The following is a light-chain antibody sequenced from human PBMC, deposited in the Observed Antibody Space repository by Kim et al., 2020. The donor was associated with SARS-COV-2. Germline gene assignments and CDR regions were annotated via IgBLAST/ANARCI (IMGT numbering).Light chain of an antibody. CDR2: YDS. CDR1: NIGSKS. J-gene: IGLJ2*01. CDR3: QVWDSSSDIRV. V-gene: IGLV3-21*04. Sequence: APGKTARITCGGNNIGSKSVNWYQQKPGQAPVLVIYYDSDRPSGIPERFSGSNSGNTATLTISRVEAGDEADYYCQVWDSSSDIRVFGGGTQLTVL.